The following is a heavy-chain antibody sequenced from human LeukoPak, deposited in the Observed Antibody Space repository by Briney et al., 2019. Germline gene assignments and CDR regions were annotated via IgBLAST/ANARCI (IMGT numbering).Heavy chain of an antibody. Sequence: SETLSLTRTVSGGSISSSSYYWGWIRQPPGKGLEWIGSIYYSGSTYYNPSLKSRVTISVDTSKNQFSLKLSSVTAADTAVYYCARRGTVTPFDYWGQGTLVTVSS. CDR2: IYYSGST. V-gene: IGHV4-39*01. CDR1: GGSISSSSYY. J-gene: IGHJ4*02. CDR3: ARRGTVTPFDY. D-gene: IGHD4-17*01.